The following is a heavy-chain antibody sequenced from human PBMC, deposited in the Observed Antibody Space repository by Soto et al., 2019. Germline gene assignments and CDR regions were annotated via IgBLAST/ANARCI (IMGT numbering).Heavy chain of an antibody. CDR2: TYFRSKWYN. V-gene: IGHV6-1*01. CDR3: ARTQGFMDV. CDR1: GDGVSSNSAA. J-gene: IGHJ6*02. Sequence: SQTLSLTCAISGDGVSSNSAAWNLIRQSPSRGLEWLGRTYFRSKWYNEYAVFVRGRITINPDTSKNQFSLQLNSVTPEDTAVYYCARTQGFMDVWGQGTTVTVSS.